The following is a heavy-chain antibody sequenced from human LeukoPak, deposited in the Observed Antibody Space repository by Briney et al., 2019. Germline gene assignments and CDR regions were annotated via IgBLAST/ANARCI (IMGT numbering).Heavy chain of an antibody. CDR3: ARDRRLQYYYGMDV. D-gene: IGHD5-24*01. V-gene: IGHV3-30-3*01. J-gene: IGHJ6*02. CDR1: GFTFSGSA. CDR2: ISYDGSNK. Sequence: PGGSLRLSCATSGFTFSGSAMHWVRQAPGKGLEWVAVISYDGSNKYYADSVKGRFTISRDNSKNTLYLQMNSLRAEDTAVYYCARDRRLQYYYGMDVWGQGTTVTVSS.